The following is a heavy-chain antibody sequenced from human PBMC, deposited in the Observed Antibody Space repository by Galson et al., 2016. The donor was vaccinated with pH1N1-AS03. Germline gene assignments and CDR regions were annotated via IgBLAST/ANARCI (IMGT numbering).Heavy chain of an antibody. D-gene: IGHD2-2*01. J-gene: IGHJ4*02. CDR3: ARGYCSTMSCQWGFDF. CDR1: GGSFSTYS. Sequence: SETLPLTCNVSGGSFSTYSWSWIRQPAGKGLEWFGRIYACGSSNYNPSLKSRVTMSLDKSKNQFSLKPSSVTAADTAVYYCARGYCSTMSCQWGFDFWGQGTLVTVSS. V-gene: IGHV4-4*07. CDR2: IYACGSS.